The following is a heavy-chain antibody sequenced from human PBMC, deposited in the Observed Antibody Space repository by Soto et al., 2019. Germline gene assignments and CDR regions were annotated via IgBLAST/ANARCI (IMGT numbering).Heavy chain of an antibody. CDR3: AKDRIAGDDY. V-gene: IGHV3-23*01. CDR1: GFKFSYYA. Sequence: GSLTLTLAASGFKFSYYAMSWVRQAPGKGLEWVSAISGSGGSTYYADSVKGRFTISRDNSKNTLYLQMNSLRAEDTAVYYCAKDRIAGDDYWGQGTLVTVSS. CDR2: ISGSGGST. J-gene: IGHJ4*02. D-gene: IGHD6-13*01.